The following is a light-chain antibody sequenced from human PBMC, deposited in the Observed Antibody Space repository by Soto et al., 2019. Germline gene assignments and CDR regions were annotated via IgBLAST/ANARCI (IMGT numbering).Light chain of an antibody. CDR2: KAS. CDR1: QSITSW. J-gene: IGKJ2*01. Sequence: DIQMTQSPSTLSASVGDRVTITCRASQSITSWLAWYQQKPGKAPKLLIYKASTFESGVPSRFSGSGSGTDFTLTISSLQPDDFATYYCQQCNAFPYTFGQGTKLEIK. V-gene: IGKV1-5*03. CDR3: QQCNAFPYT.